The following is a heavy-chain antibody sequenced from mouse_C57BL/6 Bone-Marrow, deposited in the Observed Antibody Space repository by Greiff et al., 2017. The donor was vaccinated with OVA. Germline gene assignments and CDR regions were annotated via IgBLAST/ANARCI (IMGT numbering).Heavy chain of an antibody. CDR3: ASDYGNYLAWFAY. D-gene: IGHD2-1*01. CDR1: GYTFTSYG. J-gene: IGHJ3*01. V-gene: IGHV1-81*01. Sequence: VKLQESGAELARPGASVKLSCKASGYTFTSYGISWVKQRTGQGLEWIGEIYPRSGNTYYNEKFKGKATLTADKSSSTAYMELRSLTSEDSAVYFCASDYGNYLAWFAYWGQGTLVTVSA. CDR2: IYPRSGNT.